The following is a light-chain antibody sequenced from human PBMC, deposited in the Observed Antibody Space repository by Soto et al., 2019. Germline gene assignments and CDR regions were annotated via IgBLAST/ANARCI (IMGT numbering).Light chain of an antibody. Sequence: DIQMTQSPSTLSASVGDRVTITCRASQSISSWLAWYQQKPGKAPKLLIYDASSLERGVPSRFSGSGSGTEFTLTISSLQPDDFATYYCQQYDGYSRTFGLGTKVDIK. V-gene: IGKV1-5*01. CDR3: QQYDGYSRT. CDR2: DAS. CDR1: QSISSW. J-gene: IGKJ1*01.